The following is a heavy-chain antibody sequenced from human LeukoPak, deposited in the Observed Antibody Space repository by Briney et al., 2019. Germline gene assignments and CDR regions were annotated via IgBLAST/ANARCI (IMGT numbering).Heavy chain of an antibody. D-gene: IGHD6-13*01. V-gene: IGHV4-38-2*02. CDR1: GYSISSGYY. Sequence: SETLSLTCTVSGYSISSGYYWGWIRQPPGKGLEWIGSIYHSGSTYYNPSLKSRVTISVDTSKNQFSLKLSSVTAADTAVYYCARGGQQQLPSWGQGTLVTVSS. CDR2: IYHSGST. J-gene: IGHJ4*02. CDR3: ARGGQQQLPS.